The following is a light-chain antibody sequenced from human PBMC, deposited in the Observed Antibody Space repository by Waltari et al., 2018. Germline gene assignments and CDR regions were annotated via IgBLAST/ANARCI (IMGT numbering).Light chain of an antibody. CDR1: QSIGNNY. Sequence: EIVLTQSPGTLSLSPGERATLSCRASQSIGNNYLAWYQQKPGQAPRLLIYSASIGATGIPDRFSGSGSGTDFTLTISRLEPEDFAVFYCHQYDRSPWTFGQGTKVEF. CDR2: SAS. V-gene: IGKV3-20*01. CDR3: HQYDRSPWT. J-gene: IGKJ1*01.